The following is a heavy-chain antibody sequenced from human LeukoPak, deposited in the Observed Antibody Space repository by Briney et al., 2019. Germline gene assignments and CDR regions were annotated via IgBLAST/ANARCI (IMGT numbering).Heavy chain of an antibody. D-gene: IGHD6-13*01. CDR3: ARQPSAPGIAAAGRRNWFDP. V-gene: IGHV4-61*02. Sequence: SETLSLTCTVSGGSISSGSYYWSWIRQPAGKGLEWIGRIYTSGSTNYNPSLKSRVTISVDTSKNQFSLKLSSVTAADTAVYYCARQPSAPGIAAAGRRNWFDPWGQGTLVTVSS. CDR2: IYTSGST. J-gene: IGHJ5*02. CDR1: GGSISSGSYY.